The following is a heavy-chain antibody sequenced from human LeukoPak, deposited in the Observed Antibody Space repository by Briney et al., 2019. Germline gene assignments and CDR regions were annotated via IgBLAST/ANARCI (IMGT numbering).Heavy chain of an antibody. CDR1: GYTFTSHG. CDR3: ASHLYSGSYWDDY. D-gene: IGHD1-26*01. Sequence: ASVKVSCKASGYTFTSHGISWVRQAPGQGLEWMGWISTYNTNTNYAQKLQGRVTMTTDTSTSTAYMELRSLRSDDTAVYYCASHLYSGSYWDDYWGQGTLVTVSS. CDR2: ISTYNTNT. J-gene: IGHJ4*02. V-gene: IGHV1-18*01.